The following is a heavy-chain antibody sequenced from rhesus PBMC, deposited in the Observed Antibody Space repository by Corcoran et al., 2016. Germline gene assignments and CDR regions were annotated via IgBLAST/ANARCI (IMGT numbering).Heavy chain of an antibody. V-gene: IGHV3-119*01. J-gene: IGHJ4*01. CDR3: SRGLDS. CDR2: ISGDVSVT. Sequence: DVQVAESGGGLVQPGGSVRPTCAASGFTFTDYWMHGVRQAPGKGLEWVSRISGDVSVTSYADSGKGRFTISRENAKNSVYLQMNSLRGEDTAVYYCSRGLDSWGRGVSVTVSS. CDR1: GFTFTDYW.